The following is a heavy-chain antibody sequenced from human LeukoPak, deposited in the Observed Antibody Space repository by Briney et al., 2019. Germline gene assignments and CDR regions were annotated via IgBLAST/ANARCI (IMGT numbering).Heavy chain of an antibody. CDR2: IYYSGST. V-gene: IGHV4-39*01. Sequence: PSETLSLTCTVSGGSISGSSYYWGWIRQPPGKGLEWIGSIYYSGSTYYNPSLKSRVTISVDTSKNQFSLKLNSVTATDTAVYYCARFEEMYYDFWSGYYTGIKQGWFDPWGQGTLVTVSS. CDR1: GGSISGSSYY. J-gene: IGHJ5*02. D-gene: IGHD3-3*01. CDR3: ARFEEMYYDFWSGYYTGIKQGWFDP.